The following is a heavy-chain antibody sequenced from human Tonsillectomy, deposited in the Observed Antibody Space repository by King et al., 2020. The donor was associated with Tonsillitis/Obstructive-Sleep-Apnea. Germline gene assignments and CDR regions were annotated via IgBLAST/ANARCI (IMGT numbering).Heavy chain of an antibody. CDR3: AKGLMVYAILGGVDY. CDR1: GFTFSSDA. D-gene: IGHD2-8*01. J-gene: IGHJ4*02. CDR2: ISGSGGRT. Sequence: VQLVESGGGLVQPGGSLRLSCAASGFTFSSDAMSWVRRSPGKGMELGSAISGSGGRTYYADSVKGRFTISRDNCKNTLYLQMNRLRAEVTAVYYCAKGLMVYAILGGVDYWGQGTLVTVSS. V-gene: IGHV3-23*04.